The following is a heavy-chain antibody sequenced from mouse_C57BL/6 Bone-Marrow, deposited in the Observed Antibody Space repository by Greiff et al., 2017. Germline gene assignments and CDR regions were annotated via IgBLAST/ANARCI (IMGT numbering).Heavy chain of an antibody. J-gene: IGHJ3*01. Sequence: QVQLKQSGAELARPGASVKLSCKASGYTFTSYGISWVKQRTGQGLEWIGEIYPRSGNTYYNEKFKGKATLTADKSSSTAYMELRSLTSEDSAVYFCARGGLLLFAYWGQGTLVTASA. CDR3: ARGGLLLFAY. D-gene: IGHD2-3*01. V-gene: IGHV1-81*01. CDR2: IYPRSGNT. CDR1: GYTFTSYG.